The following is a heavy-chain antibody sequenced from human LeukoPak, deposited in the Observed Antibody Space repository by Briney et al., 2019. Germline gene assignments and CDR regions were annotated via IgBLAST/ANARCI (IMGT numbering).Heavy chain of an antibody. D-gene: IGHD2-15*01. CDR1: GYSFSSYW. CDR2: IYPGDSDT. J-gene: IGHJ3*02. CDR3: ARRGWSHVAFDI. Sequence: GESLKISCKGSGYSFSSYWIAWVRQMPGKGLDWMGFIYPGDSDTTYSPSFQGQVTISADRSISTAYLQWSSLKASDTAMYYCARRGWSHVAFDIWGQGTMVTVSS. V-gene: IGHV5-51*01.